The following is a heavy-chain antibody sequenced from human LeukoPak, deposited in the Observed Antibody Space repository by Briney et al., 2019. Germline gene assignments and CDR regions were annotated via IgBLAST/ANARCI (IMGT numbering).Heavy chain of an antibody. J-gene: IGHJ4*02. Sequence: PSETLSLTCTVSGVSMSTHYWSWLRQSPGKGLEWIGYIYYSGSTNYNPSFESRVIISIDTSKKQFSLRRSDVAAAGTALYFSARASVPGVPTPSALWGQAALLTPSS. CDR2: IYYSGST. CDR1: GVSMSTHY. CDR3: ARASVPGVPTPSAL. V-gene: IGHV4-59*11. D-gene: IGHD3-3*01.